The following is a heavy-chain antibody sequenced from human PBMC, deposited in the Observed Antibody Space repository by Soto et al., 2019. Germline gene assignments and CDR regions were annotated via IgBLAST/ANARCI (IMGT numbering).Heavy chain of an antibody. Sequence: ASVKVSCKTSGYTFTSYYMHWVRQAPGQGLEWMGIINPSGGSTSYAQKFQGRVTMTRDTSTSTVYMELSSLRSEDTAVYYCARELGVPRAFDIWGQGTMVTVSS. D-gene: IGHD1-26*01. J-gene: IGHJ3*02. V-gene: IGHV1-46*01. CDR3: ARELGVPRAFDI. CDR2: INPSGGST. CDR1: GYTFTSYY.